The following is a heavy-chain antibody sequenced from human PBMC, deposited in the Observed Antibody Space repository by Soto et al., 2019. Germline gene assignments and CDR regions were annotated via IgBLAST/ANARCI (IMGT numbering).Heavy chain of an antibody. J-gene: IGHJ6*04. CDR1: GGSISSYY. V-gene: IGHV4-59*12. D-gene: IGHD4-4*01. Sequence: WETLSLTCTVSGGSISSYYWSWIRQPPGKGLEWIGYIYYSGSTNYNPSLKSRVTISVDTSKNQFSLKLSSLTAADTAVYYCARSTLTTRGMSVWGKGTTVTVSS. CDR2: IYYSGST. CDR3: ARSTLTTRGMSV.